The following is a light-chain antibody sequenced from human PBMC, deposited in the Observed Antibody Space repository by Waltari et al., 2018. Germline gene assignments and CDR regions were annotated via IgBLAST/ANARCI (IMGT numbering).Light chain of an antibody. J-gene: IGKJ1*01. CDR3: QQSYSGPWT. CDR2: AAS. CDR1: QSLSNY. Sequence: DIQMTQSPSSLSASVGDRVTITCRASQSLSNYLNWYQQKPGKAPKLLIYAASRLQSGVPSTFSGSGSGTDFTLTISSLQPEDFATYYCQQSYSGPWTFGQGTKVDIK. V-gene: IGKV1-39*01.